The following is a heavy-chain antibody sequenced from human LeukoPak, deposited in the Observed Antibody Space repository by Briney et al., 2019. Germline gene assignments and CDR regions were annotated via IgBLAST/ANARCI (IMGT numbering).Heavy chain of an antibody. CDR3: ARHYDYGGLDY. J-gene: IGHJ4*02. D-gene: IGHD4-23*01. V-gene: IGHV4-4*02. Sequence: SGTLSLTCAVSGGSISSSNWWSWVRQPPGKGLEWIGEIYHSGSTNYNPSLKSRVTISADTSKNQFSLKLSSVTAADTAVYYCARHYDYGGLDYWGQGTLVTVSS. CDR2: IYHSGST. CDR1: GGSISSSNW.